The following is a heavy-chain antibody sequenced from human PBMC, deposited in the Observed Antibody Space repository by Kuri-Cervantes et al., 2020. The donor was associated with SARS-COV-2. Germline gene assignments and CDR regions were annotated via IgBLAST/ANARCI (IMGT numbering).Heavy chain of an antibody. J-gene: IGHJ4*02. CDR1: GYSISSGYY. CDR2: IYHSGST. Sequence: ESLKISCAVSGYSISSGYYWGWIRQPPGKGLEWIGSIYHSGSTYYNPSLKSRVIVSMDKSKNQFSLKLSSVTAADTAVYYCARGVPGYWGQGSLVTVSS. D-gene: IGHD6-6*01. V-gene: IGHV4-38-2*01. CDR3: ARGVPGY.